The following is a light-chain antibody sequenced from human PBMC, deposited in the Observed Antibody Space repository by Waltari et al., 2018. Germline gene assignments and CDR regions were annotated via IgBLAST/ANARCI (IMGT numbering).Light chain of an antibody. CDR3: QSYDTTLSGSV. J-gene: IGLJ2*01. Sequence: QSVLTQPPSVSGAPGQRVTISCTGSTSNIGAGYDVHWYQQLPGTTPKHLIYANPSRPSGVPDRVSAYKSGTSASLAVTGLQADDEADYYCQSYDTTLSGSVFGGGTKLTVL. CDR1: TSNIGAGYD. CDR2: ANP. V-gene: IGLV1-40*01.